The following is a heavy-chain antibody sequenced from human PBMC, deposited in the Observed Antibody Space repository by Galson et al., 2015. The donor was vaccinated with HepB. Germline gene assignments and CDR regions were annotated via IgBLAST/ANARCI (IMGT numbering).Heavy chain of an antibody. J-gene: IGHJ6*02. Sequence: SVKVSCKASGYDFSDFYIHWVRQAPGQGLEWMGWINPNSGVTRYADKFQGGVTMTRDTSITTAYLELRRLKSDDTAVYYCATALRGNNYGRDYHGMDVWGQGTTVTVPS. CDR2: INPNSGVT. CDR1: GYDFSDFY. D-gene: IGHD5-18*01. CDR3: ATALRGNNYGRDYHGMDV. V-gene: IGHV1-2*02.